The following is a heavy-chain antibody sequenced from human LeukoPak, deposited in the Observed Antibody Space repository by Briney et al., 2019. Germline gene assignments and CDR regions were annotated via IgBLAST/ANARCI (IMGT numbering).Heavy chain of an antibody. D-gene: IGHD4-11*01. CDR3: ARGGLGGITAYSNYLFDY. CDR2: IYYSGST. V-gene: IGHV4-59*08. Sequence: SETLSLTCTVSGGSISNYYWSWIRQPPGEGLEWIGYIYYSGSTNYIPSLKSRVTMSIDTSKNQFSLNPTSVTATDTAVYYGARGGLGGITAYSNYLFDYWGQGTLVTVSS. CDR1: GGSISNYY. J-gene: IGHJ4*02.